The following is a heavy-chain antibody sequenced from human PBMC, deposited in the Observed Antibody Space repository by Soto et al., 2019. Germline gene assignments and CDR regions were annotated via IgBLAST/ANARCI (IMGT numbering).Heavy chain of an antibody. CDR2: INPNSGGT. Sequence: QVQLVQSGAEVKKPGASVKVSCKASGYTFTSYYMHWVRQAPGQGLEWMGWINPNSGGTNYAQTFQRRVTMTRDTSISTAYMELSRLRSDDTAVYYCARAQLGPTDWFDPWGQGTLVTVSS. J-gene: IGHJ5*02. D-gene: IGHD3-16*01. CDR3: ARAQLGPTDWFDP. V-gene: IGHV1-2*02. CDR1: GYTFTSYY.